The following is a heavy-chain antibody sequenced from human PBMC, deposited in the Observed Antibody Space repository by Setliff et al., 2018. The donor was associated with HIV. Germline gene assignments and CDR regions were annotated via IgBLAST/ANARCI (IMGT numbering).Heavy chain of an antibody. J-gene: IGHJ6*03. D-gene: IGHD4-17*01. CDR1: SGSITSSLYY. Sequence: PSETLSLTCTVSSGSITSSLYYWTWIRQHPGKGLEWIGYFYYSGFTYYNPSLKSRVTISIDTSNNQFSLKLKSVTAADTAVYYCATPVTSRGYYYMDVWGKGTTVTVS. V-gene: IGHV4-31*03. CDR2: FYYSGFT. CDR3: ATPVTSRGYYYMDV.